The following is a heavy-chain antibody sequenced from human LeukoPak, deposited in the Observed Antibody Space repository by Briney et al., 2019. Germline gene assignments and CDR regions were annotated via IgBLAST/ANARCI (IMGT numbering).Heavy chain of an antibody. CDR3: ARDPSSIAARPQTSDY. J-gene: IGHJ4*02. Sequence: GGSLRLSCAASGFTFSSYSMNWVRQAPGKGLEWVSYISSRSSTIYYADSVKGRFTISRDNAKNSLYLQMNSLRAEDTAVYYCARDPSSIAARPQTSDYWGQGTLVTVSS. CDR2: ISSRSSTI. V-gene: IGHV3-48*01. D-gene: IGHD6-6*01. CDR1: GFTFSSYS.